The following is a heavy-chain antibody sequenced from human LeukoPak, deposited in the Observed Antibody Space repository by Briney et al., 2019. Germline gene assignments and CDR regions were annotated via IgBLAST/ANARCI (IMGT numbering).Heavy chain of an antibody. J-gene: IGHJ4*02. V-gene: IGHV1-18*01. CDR1: GYTFTSYG. CDR2: ISAYNGNT. D-gene: IGHD3-22*01. Sequence: ASVKVSCKASGYTFTSYGIIWVRQAPGQGLEWMGWISAYNGNTNYAQKLQGRVTMTTDTSTSTAYMELRSLRSDDTAVYYCARAHTMMGQLDYWGQGTLVTVSS. CDR3: ARAHTMMGQLDY.